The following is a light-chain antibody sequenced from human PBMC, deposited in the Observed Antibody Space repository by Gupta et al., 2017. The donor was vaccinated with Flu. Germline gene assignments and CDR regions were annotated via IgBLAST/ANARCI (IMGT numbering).Light chain of an antibody. J-gene: IGLJ3*02. CDR2: EDR. Sequence: GDALPKKYAYWYQQKAGQAPVLIIDEDRKRPAGIPERFSGSSSGTMATLTISGAQVEDEADYYCYSTDTSGNHSVFGGGTNLTVL. V-gene: IGLV3-10*01. CDR1: ALPKKY. CDR3: YSTDTSGNHSV.